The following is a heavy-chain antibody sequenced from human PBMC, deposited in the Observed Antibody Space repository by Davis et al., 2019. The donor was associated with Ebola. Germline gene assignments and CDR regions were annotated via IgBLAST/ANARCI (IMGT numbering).Heavy chain of an antibody. CDR3: ARHLDKMATIDY. CDR2: INHSGST. Sequence: PSETLSLTCAVYGGSFSGYYWNWIRQPPGKGLEWIGEINHSGSTNYNPSLKSRVTISVDTSKNQFSLKLSSVTAADTAVYYCARHLDKMATIDYWGQGTLVTVSS. D-gene: IGHD5-24*01. CDR1: GGSFSGYY. J-gene: IGHJ4*02. V-gene: IGHV4-34*01.